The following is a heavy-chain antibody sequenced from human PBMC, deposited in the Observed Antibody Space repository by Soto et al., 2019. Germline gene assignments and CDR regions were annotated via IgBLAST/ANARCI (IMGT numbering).Heavy chain of an antibody. CDR3: ATVSIVVVPAAIAAGGWKPTYNWFDP. D-gene: IGHD2-2*02. J-gene: IGHJ5*02. Sequence: QVQLVQSGAEVKKPGASVKVSCKVSGYTLTELSMHWVRQAPGKGLEWMGGFDPEDGETIYAQKFQGRGTMTADTSTDTAYMELSSLRSEDTAVYYCATVSIVVVPAAIAAGGWKPTYNWFDPWGQGTLVTVSS. CDR2: FDPEDGET. V-gene: IGHV1-24*01. CDR1: GYTLTELS.